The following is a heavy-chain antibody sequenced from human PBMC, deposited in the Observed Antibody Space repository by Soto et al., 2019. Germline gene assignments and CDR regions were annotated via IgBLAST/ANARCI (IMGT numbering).Heavy chain of an antibody. J-gene: IGHJ6*02. CDR1: GFTFSSYS. CDR2: ISGTSRYI. D-gene: IGHD3-10*01. Sequence: EVQLVESGGGLVKPGGSLRLSGAASGFTFSSYSMSWVRLAPGKGLEWVSSISGTSRYINYADSVKGRFTISRDNAENSLYVEMNGLRPEDTAVYFCVRWGLWFGDVWGQGTTVTVS. CDR3: VRWGLWFGDV. V-gene: IGHV3-21*02.